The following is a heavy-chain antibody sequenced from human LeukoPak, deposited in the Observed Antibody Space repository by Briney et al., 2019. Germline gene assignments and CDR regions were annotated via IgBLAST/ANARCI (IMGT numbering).Heavy chain of an antibody. CDR1: GLIFSGFE. CDR3: ARGAVPGAL. CDR2: YSNGCSTM. J-gene: IGHJ4*02. Sequence: GGPLRLPCTASGLIFSGFEKNWLRQAPGKGLEWVSYYSNGCSTMYYTDSVKGRFTISRDYDKNSLYLQMKSLRREDTAVYFCARGAVPGALWGQGTLVTVST. V-gene: IGHV3-48*03. D-gene: IGHD3-10*01.